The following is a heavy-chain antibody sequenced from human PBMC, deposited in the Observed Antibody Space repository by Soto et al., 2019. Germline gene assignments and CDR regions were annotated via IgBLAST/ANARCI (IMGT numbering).Heavy chain of an antibody. J-gene: IGHJ4*02. CDR3: STGHFDY. V-gene: IGHV6-1*01. Sequence: QVQLQQSGPGLVKPSQTLTLTCAISGDSVSSNSAIWNWIRQSPSRGLEWLGRTYYRSKWYNTYAEYVKGRITINPDTSKNQFSLQLNSVTPADTAVYYCSTGHFDYWGQGTLVTVSS. CDR1: GDSVSSNSAI. CDR2: TYYRSKWYN.